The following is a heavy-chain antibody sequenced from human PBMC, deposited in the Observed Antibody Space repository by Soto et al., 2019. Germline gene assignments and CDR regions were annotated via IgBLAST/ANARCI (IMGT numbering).Heavy chain of an antibody. CDR3: AKDDYYGSGSIDY. CDR2: ISGSGGST. V-gene: IGHV3-23*01. D-gene: IGHD3-10*01. J-gene: IGHJ4*02. Sequence: EVQLLESGGGLVQPGGSLRLSCAASGFTFSSYAMSWVRQAPGKGLEWVSAISGSGGSTYYADSVKGRFTISRDNSKNTLYLQINSLIAEDTAVYYCAKDDYYGSGSIDYWGQGTLVTVSS. CDR1: GFTFSSYA.